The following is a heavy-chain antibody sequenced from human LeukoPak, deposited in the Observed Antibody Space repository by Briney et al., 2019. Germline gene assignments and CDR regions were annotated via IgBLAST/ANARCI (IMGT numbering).Heavy chain of an antibody. CDR1: GGTFSSYG. Sequence: ASVKVSCKASGGTFSSYGIIWVRQAPGQGLEWMGGINPILSTANYAHKFRDRVTLTTDESTSTTYMVLRGLRSEDTALYYCARAFLRGAHYYYYMDVWGGGTTVTVSS. V-gene: IGHV1-69*05. CDR3: ARAFLRGAHYYYYMDV. CDR2: INPILSTA. J-gene: IGHJ6*03.